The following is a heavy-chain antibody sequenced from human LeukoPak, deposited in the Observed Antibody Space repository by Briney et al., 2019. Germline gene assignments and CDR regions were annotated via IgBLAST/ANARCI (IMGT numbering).Heavy chain of an antibody. Sequence: GGSLRLSCAASGFTFINFAMSWVRQAPGKGLQWVSAISDSGGGTFYADSVKGRFTISIDNSKNTLYLQMNSLRAEDTAVYYCAKVGVGWVAFEYWGQGTLGTVSS. V-gene: IGHV3-23*01. D-gene: IGHD3-16*01. CDR2: ISDSGGGT. CDR1: GFTFINFA. CDR3: AKVGVGWVAFEY. J-gene: IGHJ4*02.